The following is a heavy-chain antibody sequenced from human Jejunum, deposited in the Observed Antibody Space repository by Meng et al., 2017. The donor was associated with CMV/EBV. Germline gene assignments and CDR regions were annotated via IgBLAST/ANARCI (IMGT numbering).Heavy chain of an antibody. V-gene: IGHV4-59*01. J-gene: IGHJ6*02. CDR2: INYSGTT. Sequence: SGGSMNSYYWNSLRQSPGKGLEWIGYINYSGTTNYNPSLKGRVTISIDTSKNHFSLKLRSVSAADTAVYYCARALGDIAGADGLDVWGQGSTVTVSS. CDR1: GGSMNSYY. D-gene: IGHD6-19*01. CDR3: ARALGDIAGADGLDV.